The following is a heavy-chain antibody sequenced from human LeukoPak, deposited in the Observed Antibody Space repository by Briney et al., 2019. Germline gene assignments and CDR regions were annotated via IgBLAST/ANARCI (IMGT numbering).Heavy chain of an antibody. CDR3: ARETINSETYSEALDY. Sequence: GASVKVSCKASGYTFTGYYMYWVRQAPGQGLEWMGWINPDSGDTNYAQKFQGRVTMTRDTSISTAYMELSSLTSDDTAIYYCARETINSETYSEALDYWGQGTLVTVSS. D-gene: IGHD1-26*01. CDR2: INPDSGDT. CDR1: GYTFTGYY. V-gene: IGHV1-2*02. J-gene: IGHJ4*02.